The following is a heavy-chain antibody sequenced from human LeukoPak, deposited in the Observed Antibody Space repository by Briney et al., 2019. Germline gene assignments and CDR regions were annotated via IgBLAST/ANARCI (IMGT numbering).Heavy chain of an antibody. J-gene: IGHJ4*02. V-gene: IGHV1-2*06. Sequence: ASVKVSCKASGYTVSDYFIRWVRQAPGQGLEWMGRINPNSGGTEYAQNFQGRVTMTRDTSISASYMELNRLTSDDTAIYYCARDLSSTSNWELDYWGQGTLVTVSS. CDR2: INPNSGGT. CDR1: GYTVSDYF. D-gene: IGHD7-27*01. CDR3: ARDLSSTSNWELDY.